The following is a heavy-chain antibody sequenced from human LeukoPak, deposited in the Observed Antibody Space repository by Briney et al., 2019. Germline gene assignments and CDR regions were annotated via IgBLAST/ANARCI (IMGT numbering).Heavy chain of an antibody. CDR1: GGSISSYY. J-gene: IGHJ4*02. D-gene: IGHD3-10*01. CDR2: IYYSGST. CDR3: ARDSSIDYGSGFVYDY. V-gene: IGHV4-59*01. Sequence: SETLSLTCSVSGGSISSYYWSWIRQPPGKGLEWIGYIYYSGSTNYNPSLKSRVTISVDTSKNQFSLRLSSVTAADTAVYYCARDSSIDYGSGFVYDYWGQGTLVTVSS.